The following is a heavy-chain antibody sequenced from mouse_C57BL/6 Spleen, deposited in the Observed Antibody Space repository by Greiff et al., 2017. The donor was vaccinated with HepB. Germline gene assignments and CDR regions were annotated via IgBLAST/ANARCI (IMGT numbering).Heavy chain of an antibody. D-gene: IGHD1-1*01. CDR3: ARLVITTVVALDY. J-gene: IGHJ2*01. Sequence: VQLQQSGAELVKPGASVKISCKASGYAFSSYWMNWVKQRPGKGLEWIGQIYPGDGDTNYNGKFKGKATLTADKSSSTAYMQLSSLTSEDSAVYFCARLVITTVVALDYWGQGTTLTVSS. CDR1: GYAFSSYW. V-gene: IGHV1-80*01. CDR2: IYPGDGDT.